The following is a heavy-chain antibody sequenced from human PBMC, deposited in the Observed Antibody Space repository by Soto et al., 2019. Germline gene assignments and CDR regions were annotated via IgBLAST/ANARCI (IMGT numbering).Heavy chain of an antibody. CDR3: ARTSAARKYYYGMDV. J-gene: IGHJ6*02. CDR1: GYSFHGYC. D-gene: IGHD6-6*01. Sequence: PGESLKISCQASGYSFHGYCIGWVRQMSGRGLEYMGVVYPGDSDTRYSPSFQGQVTISADKSISTAYLQWSSLKSSDTAMYYCARTSAARKYYYGMDVWGQGTTVTVSS. V-gene: IGHV5-51*01. CDR2: VYPGDSDT.